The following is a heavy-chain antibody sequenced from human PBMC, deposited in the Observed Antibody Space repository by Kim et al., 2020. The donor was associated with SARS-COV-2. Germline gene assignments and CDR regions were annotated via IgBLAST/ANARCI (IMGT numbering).Heavy chain of an antibody. Sequence: TCFNPFLKSRLTMSEDTSKNQFSLKVTSVTAADTALYYCARQRIGSFGADYWGQGTLVTVSS. CDR2: T. D-gene: IGHD5-18*01. J-gene: IGHJ4*02. CDR3: ARQRIGSFGADY. V-gene: IGHV4-39*01.